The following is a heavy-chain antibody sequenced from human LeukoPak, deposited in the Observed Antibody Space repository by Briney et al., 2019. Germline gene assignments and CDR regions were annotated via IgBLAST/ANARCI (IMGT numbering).Heavy chain of an antibody. Sequence: PGGSLRLSCAASGFTFSSYSMNWVRQAPGKGLEWVSYISSSSSTIYYADSVKGRFTISRDNAKNSLYLQMNSLRAEDTAVYYCARDFTIFPFRYYFGYWGQGTLVTVSS. CDR3: ARDFTIFPFRYYFGY. CDR1: GFTFSSYS. J-gene: IGHJ4*02. CDR2: ISSSSSTI. V-gene: IGHV3-48*04. D-gene: IGHD3-9*01.